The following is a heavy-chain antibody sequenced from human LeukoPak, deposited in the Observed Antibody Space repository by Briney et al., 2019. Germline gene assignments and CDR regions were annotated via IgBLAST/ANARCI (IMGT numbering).Heavy chain of an antibody. CDR3: ASGGELWDDKYYFDY. CDR1: GGSISSHY. D-gene: IGHD3-16*01. J-gene: IGHJ4*02. V-gene: IGHV4-59*11. CDR2: IYYSGST. Sequence: SETLSLTCTVSGGSISSHYWSWIRQPPGKGLEWIGYIYYSGSTNYNPSLKSRVTISVDTSKNQFSLKLSSVTAADTAVYYCASGGELWDDKYYFDYWGQGTLVTVSS.